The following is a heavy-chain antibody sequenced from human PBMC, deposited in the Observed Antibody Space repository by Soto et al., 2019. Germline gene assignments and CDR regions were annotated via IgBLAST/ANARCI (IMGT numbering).Heavy chain of an antibody. CDR3: ARDRLAAAGTALYGMDV. V-gene: IGHV4-4*02. Sequence: PSESMSLTCAVSGGSIYSSNWWSWVRKPPGKGLEWIGEIYHSGSTNYNPSLKSRVTISVDKSKNQFSLKLSSVTAADTAVYYCARDRLAAAGTALYGMDVWVQGTTVTVSS. D-gene: IGHD6-13*01. CDR2: IYHSGST. CDR1: GGSIYSSNW. J-gene: IGHJ6*02.